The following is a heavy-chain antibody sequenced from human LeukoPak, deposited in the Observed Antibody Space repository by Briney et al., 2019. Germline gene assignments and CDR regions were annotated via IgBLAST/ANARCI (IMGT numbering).Heavy chain of an antibody. CDR2: IKQDGSEK. J-gene: IGHJ6*03. V-gene: IGHV3-7*01. CDR3: TRVEETATTAAIIRKYSYYYYYMDV. D-gene: IGHD4-11*01. Sequence: GGSLRLSCAASGFTFSSYWVSWVRKAPGKGLEWVANIKQDGSEKHYVDSVKGRFTISRDNAKNSLYLQMSSLRAEDTAVYYCTRVEETATTAAIIRKYSYYYYYMDVWGKGNTVTVSS. CDR1: GFTFSSYW.